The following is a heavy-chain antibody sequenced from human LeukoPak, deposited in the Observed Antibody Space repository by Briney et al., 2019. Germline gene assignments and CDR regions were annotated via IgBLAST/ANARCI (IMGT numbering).Heavy chain of an antibody. J-gene: IGHJ4*02. CDR2: VLSDGSRI. D-gene: IGHD3-22*01. Sequence: PGGSLRLSCAASGFTFTNYWMHWVRQAPGKGLVWVSRVLSDGSRISYADSVKGRFTISRDNAKNTLYLQMNSLRAEDTALYYCARYYDYDSRGYYYYFDYWGQGTLVTVSS. V-gene: IGHV3-74*01. CDR3: ARYYDYDSRGYYYYFDY. CDR1: GFTFTNYW.